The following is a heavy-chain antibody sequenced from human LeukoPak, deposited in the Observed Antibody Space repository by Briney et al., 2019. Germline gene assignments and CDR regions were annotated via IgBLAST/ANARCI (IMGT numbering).Heavy chain of an antibody. CDR1: GYDFTTYW. J-gene: IGHJ5*02. CDR3: ARRGRGDWFDP. CDR2: IWPGDSDT. D-gene: IGHD1-26*01. Sequence: GESLKISCKISGYDFTTYWIGWVRQMPGNGLECMGIIWPGDSDTRYSPSFQGQVTISADKTISTVYLQWSSLKVSDTAIYYCARRGRGDWFDPWGQGTLVTVSS. V-gene: IGHV5-51*01.